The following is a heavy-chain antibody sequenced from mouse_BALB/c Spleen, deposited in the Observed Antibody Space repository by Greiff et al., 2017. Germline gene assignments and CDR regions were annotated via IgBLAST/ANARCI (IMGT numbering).Heavy chain of an antibody. CDR1: GYAFTNYL. CDR2: INPGSGGT. CDR3: ARNSGITTGAWFAD. J-gene: IGHJ3*01. Sequence: QVQLKQSGAELVRPGTSVKVSCKASGYAFTNYLIEWVKQRPGQGLEWIGVINPGSGGTNYNEKFKGKATLTADKSSSTAYMQLSSLTSDDSAVYFCARNSGITTGAWFADWGQGTLVAVSA. D-gene: IGHD2-4*01. V-gene: IGHV1-54*01.